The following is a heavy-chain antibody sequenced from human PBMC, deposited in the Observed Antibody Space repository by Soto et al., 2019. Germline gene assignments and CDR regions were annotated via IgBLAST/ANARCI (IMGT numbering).Heavy chain of an antibody. J-gene: IGHJ4*02. CDR1: GYTFTNYD. CDR2: MNPNSGNT. V-gene: IGHV1-8*01. CDR3: ARLAIYGGNSGGGDY. Sequence: QVQLVQSGAEVKKPGASVKVSCKASGYTFTNYDINWVRQATGQGLEWVGWMNPNSGNTGYAQKFQGRVTMTRSTSIGPAYMELSSQRSEDTAVYYCARLAIYGGNSGGGDYWGQGTLVAVSS. D-gene: IGHD4-17*01.